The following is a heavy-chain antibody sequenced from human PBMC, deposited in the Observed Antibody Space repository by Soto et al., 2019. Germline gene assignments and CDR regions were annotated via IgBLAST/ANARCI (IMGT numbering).Heavy chain of an antibody. CDR1: GFTFSSYA. D-gene: IGHD2-15*01. J-gene: IGHJ4*02. Sequence: GGSLRLSCAASGFTFSSYAMHWVCQAPGKGLEWVAVISYDGSNKYYADSVKGRFTISRDNSKNTLYLQMNSLRAEDTAVYYCARDSGGSYWDYWGQGTLVTVSS. V-gene: IGHV3-30-3*01. CDR2: ISYDGSNK. CDR3: ARDSGGSYWDY.